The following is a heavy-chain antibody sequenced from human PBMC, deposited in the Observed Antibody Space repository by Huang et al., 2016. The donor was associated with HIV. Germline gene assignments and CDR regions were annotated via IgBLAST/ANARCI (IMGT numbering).Heavy chain of an antibody. J-gene: IGHJ4*02. V-gene: IGHV4-34*01. CDR3: ARGGYRYSYGYFSSTWPIDY. CDR1: GGSFRDSY. CDR2: SNHSGST. D-gene: IGHD5-18*01. Sequence: QVQLQQWGAGLLKPSETLSLTCAVYGGSFRDSYWSWCRQPPGKGLEWMGESNHSGSTKYNPSLKSRVTISVDTFKNQFSLKLSSVSAADTDVYYCARGGYRYSYGYFSSTWPIDYWGQGTLVTVSS.